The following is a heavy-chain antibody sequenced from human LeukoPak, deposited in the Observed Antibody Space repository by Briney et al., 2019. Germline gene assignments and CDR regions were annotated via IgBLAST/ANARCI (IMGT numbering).Heavy chain of an antibody. V-gene: IGHV4-38-2*02. CDR2: IYHSGST. CDR1: GYSISSGYY. J-gene: IGHJ4*02. D-gene: IGHD2-2*01. Sequence: PSETLSLTCTVSGYSISSGYYWGWIRQPPGKGLEWIGSIYHSGSTYYNPSLKSRVTISVDTSKNQFSPKLSSVTAADTAVYYCAREANLPAAMVVYWGQGTLVTVSS. CDR3: AREANLPAAMVVY.